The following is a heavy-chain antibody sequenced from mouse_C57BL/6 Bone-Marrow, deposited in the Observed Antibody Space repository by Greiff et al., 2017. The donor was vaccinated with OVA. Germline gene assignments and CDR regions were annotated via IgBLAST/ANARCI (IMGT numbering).Heavy chain of an antibody. D-gene: IGHD2-4*01. CDR1: GFTFSDYY. CDR2: INYDGSST. V-gene: IGHV5-16*01. Sequence: DVKLVESEGGLVQPGSSMKLSCTASGFTFSDYYMAWVRQVPEKGLEWVANINYDGSSTYYLDSLKSRFIISRDNAKNILYLQMSSLKSEDTATYYCARVDYDWFAYWGQGTLVTVSA. CDR3: ARVDYDWFAY. J-gene: IGHJ3*01.